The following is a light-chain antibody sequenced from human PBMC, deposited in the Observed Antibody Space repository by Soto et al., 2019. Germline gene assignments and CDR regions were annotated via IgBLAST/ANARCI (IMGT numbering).Light chain of an antibody. CDR2: GAS. CDR1: QSVRTK. V-gene: IGKV3-15*01. CDR3: QQYNSWPPIT. J-gene: IGKJ5*01. Sequence: DIVMTQSPATLSVSPGERATLSCRASQSVRTKLAWYQQKAGQAPRLLIYGASTRATGIPDRFSGSGSGTEFTLTISSLQSEDFAVYYCQQYNSWPPITFGQGTRLEIK.